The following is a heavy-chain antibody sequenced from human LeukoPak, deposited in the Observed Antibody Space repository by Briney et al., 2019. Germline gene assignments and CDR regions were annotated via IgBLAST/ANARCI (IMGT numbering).Heavy chain of an antibody. CDR2: MNPNSGNT. CDR1: GYTFTSYD. V-gene: IGHV1-8*03. CDR3: ARGTVLRFLEWSFDY. J-gene: IGHJ4*02. D-gene: IGHD3-3*01. Sequence: GASXKVSCKASGYTFTSYDINWVRQATGQGLEWMGWMNPNSGNTGYTQKFQGRVTITRNTSISTAYMELSSLRSEDTAVYYCARGTVLRFLEWSFDYWGQGTLVTVSS.